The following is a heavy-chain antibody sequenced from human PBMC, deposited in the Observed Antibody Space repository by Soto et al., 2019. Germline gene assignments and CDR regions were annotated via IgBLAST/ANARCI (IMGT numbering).Heavy chain of an antibody. Sequence: SETLSLTCTVSNGSISNGDYYWIWVRQSPGKGLESIGYIYFTGTTYYNPSLQSRLSISVDRSKNQMSLRLTSVTAADTAVYYCARLYWSYYASSGYLDQWGHGTLVTVSS. D-gene: IGHD3-22*01. CDR2: IYFTGTT. V-gene: IGHV4-30-4*01. CDR3: ARLYWSYYASSGYLDQ. J-gene: IGHJ4*01. CDR1: NGSISNGDYY.